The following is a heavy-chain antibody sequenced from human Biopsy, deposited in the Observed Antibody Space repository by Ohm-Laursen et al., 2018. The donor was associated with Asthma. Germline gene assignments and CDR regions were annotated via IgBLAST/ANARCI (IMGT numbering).Heavy chain of an antibody. Sequence: SSVKVSCKSLGGTFNTYVIGWVRQGPGQGLGWMGGINSVFGTTTSPQKFQDRVTITADDSTSTVYMELSSLRSEDTAVYYCARKAGSCISRTCYSLDFWGQGTLVTVSS. CDR1: GGTFNTYV. CDR3: ARKAGSCISRTCYSLDF. V-gene: IGHV1-69*01. J-gene: IGHJ4*02. CDR2: INSVFGTT. D-gene: IGHD2-2*01.